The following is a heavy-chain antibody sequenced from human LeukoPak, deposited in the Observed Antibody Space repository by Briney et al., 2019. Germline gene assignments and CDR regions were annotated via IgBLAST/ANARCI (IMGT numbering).Heavy chain of an antibody. D-gene: IGHD5-18*01. V-gene: IGHV4-59*13. CDR3: AGSGYSSGYLFDY. J-gene: IGHJ4*02. CDR1: GGSITTYS. Sequence: PSETLSLTCTVSGGSITTYSWTWIRHPPGKGLEWIGYIYYSGNTNYNPSLKSRVTISVDTSKNQFSLKLSSVTAADTAMYYCAGSGYSSGYLFDYWGQGTLVTVSS. CDR2: IYYSGNT.